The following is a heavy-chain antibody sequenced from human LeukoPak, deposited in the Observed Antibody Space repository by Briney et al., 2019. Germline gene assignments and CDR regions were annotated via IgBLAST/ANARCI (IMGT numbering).Heavy chain of an antibody. D-gene: IGHD2-2*01. J-gene: IGHJ5*02. V-gene: IGHV3-64D*06. CDR1: GFTFNTYA. CDR2: ISTDGRGT. Sequence: GGSLRLSCSASGFTFNTYAMHWVRQAPGTGLEYVSAISTDGRGTYYADSVKGRFTISRDNSKNTLYLQMSSLRPEDTAIYYCVKYSNSCYDPWGQGTLVTVSS. CDR3: VKYSNSCYDP.